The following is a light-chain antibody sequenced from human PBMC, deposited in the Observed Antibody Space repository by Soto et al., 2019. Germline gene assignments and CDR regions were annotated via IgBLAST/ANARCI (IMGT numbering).Light chain of an antibody. V-gene: IGKV3-20*01. J-gene: IGKJ4*01. CDR3: QMNGTSPVT. Sequence: ETVLTQSPGTLSLSPGERATLSCRASQSVSSTYLAWYQQKPGQAPRLLIYGASSRATGIPDRFSGSGSGTDFTLTISRLEPEDFAVYYCQMNGTSPVTFGGGHKVDI. CDR2: GAS. CDR1: QSVSSTY.